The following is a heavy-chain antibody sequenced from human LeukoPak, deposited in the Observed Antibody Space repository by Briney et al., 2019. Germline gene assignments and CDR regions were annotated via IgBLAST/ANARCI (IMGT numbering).Heavy chain of an antibody. CDR2: ISSSSSTI. Sequence: GGSLRLSCAASGFTFSSYAMSWVRQAPGKGLEWVSYISSSSSTIYYADSVKGRFTISRDNAKNSLYLQMNSLRDEDTAVYYCARVRLTGFDYWGQGTLVTVSS. V-gene: IGHV3-48*02. D-gene: IGHD1-20*01. CDR3: ARVRLTGFDY. CDR1: GFTFSSYA. J-gene: IGHJ4*02.